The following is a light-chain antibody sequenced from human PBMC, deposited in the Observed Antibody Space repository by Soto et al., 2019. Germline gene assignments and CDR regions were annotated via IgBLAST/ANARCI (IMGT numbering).Light chain of an antibody. V-gene: IGKV1-5*03. Sequence: DIHMTQSPSTVSLSVGDRVTITCLASQTISSWLAWYQQKPGKAPKLLIYKAPTLKSGVPSRFSGSGSGTEFTLTISSLQPDDFATYYCQQYNSYSWTFGQGTKVDIK. CDR1: QTISSW. J-gene: IGKJ1*01. CDR3: QQYNSYSWT. CDR2: KAP.